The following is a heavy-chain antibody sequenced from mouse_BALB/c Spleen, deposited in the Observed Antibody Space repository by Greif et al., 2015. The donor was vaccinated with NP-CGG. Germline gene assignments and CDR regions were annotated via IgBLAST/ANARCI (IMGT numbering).Heavy chain of an antibody. CDR3: ARSSDGYNWYFDV. CDR2: IDPANGNT. J-gene: IGHJ1*01. V-gene: IGHV14-3*02. Sequence: EVQLQQSGAELVKPGASVKLSCTASGFNIKDTYMHWVKQRPEQGLEWIGRIDPANGNTKYDPKLQGKATITADTSSNTAYLQLSSLTSEDTAVYYCARSSDGYNWYFDVWGAGTTVTVPS. D-gene: IGHD2-3*01. CDR1: GFNIKDTY.